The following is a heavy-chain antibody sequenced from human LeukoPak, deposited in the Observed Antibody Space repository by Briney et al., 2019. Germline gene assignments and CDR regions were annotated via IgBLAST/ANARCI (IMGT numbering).Heavy chain of an antibody. CDR3: ARGYDPPPYYYYYGMDV. V-gene: IGHV1-2*02. CDR2: INPNSGGT. D-gene: IGHD3-3*01. J-gene: IGHJ6*02. CDR1: GSTFTGYY. Sequence: ASVKVSCKASGSTFTGYYMHWVRQAPGHGLEWMGWINPNSGGTNYAQKFQGRVTMTRDTSISTAYMELSRLRSDDTAVYYCARGYDPPPYYYYYGMDVWGQGTTVTVSS.